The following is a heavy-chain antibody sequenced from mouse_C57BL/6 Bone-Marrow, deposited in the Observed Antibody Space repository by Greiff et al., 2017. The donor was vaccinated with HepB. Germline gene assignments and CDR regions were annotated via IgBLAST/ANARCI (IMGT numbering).Heavy chain of an antibody. D-gene: IGHD1-1*01. V-gene: IGHV5-12*01. CDR3: ARQVLLRYFDV. CDR1: GFTFSDYY. Sequence: EVQRVESGGGLVQPGGSLKLSCAASGFTFSDYYMYWVRQTPEKRLEWVAYISNGGGSTYYPDTVKGRFTISRDNAKNTLYLQMSRLKSEDTAMYYCARQVLLRYFDVWGTGTTVTVSS. CDR2: ISNGGGST. J-gene: IGHJ1*03.